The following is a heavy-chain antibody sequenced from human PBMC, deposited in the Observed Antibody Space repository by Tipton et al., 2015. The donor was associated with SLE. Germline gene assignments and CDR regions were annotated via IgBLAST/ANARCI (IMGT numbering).Heavy chain of an antibody. CDR3: ARTNPLYSSSLTGLYGMDV. CDR1: GGSISGHY. J-gene: IGHJ6*02. D-gene: IGHD6-13*01. CDR2: IHYSGSS. Sequence: TLSLTCTVSGGSISGHYWTWIRQPPGKGLEYIGYIHYSGSSDYNPSLKSRVTLSVDTSKNQFSLRLRSVTAADTAVYYCARTNPLYSSSLTGLYGMDVWGQGTTVTVSS. V-gene: IGHV4-59*11.